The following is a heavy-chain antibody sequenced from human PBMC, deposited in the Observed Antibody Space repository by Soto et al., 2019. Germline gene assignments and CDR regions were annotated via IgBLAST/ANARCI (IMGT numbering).Heavy chain of an antibody. D-gene: IGHD3-10*01. CDR3: AKLAGVKDHFDY. CDR1: GYTFTYYH. CDR2: INPNGGDT. V-gene: IGHV1-46*01. J-gene: IGHJ4*02. Sequence: ASVKVSCKASGYTFTYYHIHWVRQAPGQGLEWMGIINPNGGDTTYAQKFQGRVTMTRDTSTTTVYMEVSSLRAEDTAVYYCAKLAGVKDHFDYWGQGTLVTVSS.